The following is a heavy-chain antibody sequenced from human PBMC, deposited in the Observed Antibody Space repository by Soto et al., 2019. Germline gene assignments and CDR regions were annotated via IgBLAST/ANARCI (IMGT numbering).Heavy chain of an antibody. J-gene: IGHJ2*01. Sequence: VQLVESGGGLVKPGGSLRLSCAASGFTFSSYSMNWVRQAPGKGLEWVSSISSSSSYIYYADSVKGRFTISRDNAKNSLYLQMNSLRAEDTAVYYCARDLLEYCSGGSCYSDWYFDLWGRGTLVTVSS. V-gene: IGHV3-21*01. CDR1: GFTFSSYS. CDR2: ISSSSSYI. D-gene: IGHD2-15*01. CDR3: ARDLLEYCSGGSCYSDWYFDL.